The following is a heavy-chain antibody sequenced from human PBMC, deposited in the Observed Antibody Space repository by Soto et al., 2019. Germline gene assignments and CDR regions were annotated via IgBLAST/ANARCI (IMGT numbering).Heavy chain of an antibody. V-gene: IGHV3-7*01. D-gene: IGHD2-21*01. CDR2: VDQDGSAK. CDR1: GFAFNRYY. J-gene: IGHJ4*02. CDR3: ARYCAYDTIYYCSSDRLDY. Sequence: GSLRLSCAASGFAFNRYYMSWVRQAPGKGLEWVATVDQDGSAKYYVDSVKGRFTISRDNAKNSLYVQMNSLRGEDTAVYYCARYCAYDTIYYCSSDRLDYWGQGTPVTVSS.